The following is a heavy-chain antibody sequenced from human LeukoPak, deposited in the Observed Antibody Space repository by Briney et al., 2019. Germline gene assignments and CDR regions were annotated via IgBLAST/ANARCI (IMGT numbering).Heavy chain of an antibody. J-gene: IGHJ4*02. CDR2: INHSGST. CDR1: GGSFSGYY. D-gene: IGHD2-15*01. CDR3: ARDQSGSAPTDY. Sequence: AETLSLTCAVYGGSFSGYYWSWIRQPPGKGLEWIGEINHSGSTNYNPSLKSRVTISVDTSKNQFSLKLSSVTAADTAVYYCARDQSGSAPTDYWGQGTLVTVSS. V-gene: IGHV4-34*01.